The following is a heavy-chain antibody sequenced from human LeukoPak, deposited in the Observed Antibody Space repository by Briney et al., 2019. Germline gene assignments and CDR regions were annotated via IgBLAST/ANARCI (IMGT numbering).Heavy chain of an antibody. D-gene: IGHD6-19*01. Sequence: KPSETLSLTCTVSGGSISIYYWSWIRQPPGKGLEWIGYIYYSGSTNYNPSLKSRVTISVDTSKNQFSLKLSSVTAADTAVYYCASERVRDSSGWYYWGQGTLVTVSS. J-gene: IGHJ4*02. V-gene: IGHV4-59*01. CDR1: GGSISIYY. CDR3: ASERVRDSSGWYY. CDR2: IYYSGST.